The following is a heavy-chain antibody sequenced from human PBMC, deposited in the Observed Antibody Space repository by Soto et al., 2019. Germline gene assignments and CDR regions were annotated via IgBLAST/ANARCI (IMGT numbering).Heavy chain of an antibody. V-gene: IGHV3-23*01. CDR1: GFTFSSYD. D-gene: IGHD1-26*01. CDR3: AKEGAGIRIFES. Sequence: GGSLRLSCAASGFTFSSYDMDWVRQAPGKGLQWVSAISVTGGGTFYADSVKGRFTISRDNSKNMLYLQMIGLRAEDTAVYYCAKEGAGIRIFESWGQGTLVTVSS. CDR2: ISVTGGGT. J-gene: IGHJ4*02.